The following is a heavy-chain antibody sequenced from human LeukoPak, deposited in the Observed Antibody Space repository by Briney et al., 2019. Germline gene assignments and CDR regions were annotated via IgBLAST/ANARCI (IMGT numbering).Heavy chain of an antibody. CDR3: ARDRRNSAYSYASGGYYVYY. CDR2: MYPSGST. CDR1: GYSVSGGFH. D-gene: IGHD3-22*01. V-gene: IGHV4-38-2*02. J-gene: IGHJ4*02. Sequence: SETLSLTCTVSGYSVSGGFHWGWIRQPPGKGLEWIGSMYPSGSTYYNPSLKSRVTISVDTSKNQFSLKLSSVTAADTATYFCARDRRNSAYSYASGGYYVYYWGRGTLVTVSS.